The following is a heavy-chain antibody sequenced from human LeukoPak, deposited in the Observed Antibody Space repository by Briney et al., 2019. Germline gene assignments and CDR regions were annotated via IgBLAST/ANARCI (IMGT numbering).Heavy chain of an antibody. Sequence: ASVKVSCKASGYTFTAYGIGWVRQAPGQGLEWMGWISAYNGNTNYAQKLQGRVTMTRNTSISTAYMELSSLRSEDTAVYYCARGEIGMDVWGQGTTVTVSS. CDR2: ISAYNGNT. CDR1: GYTFTAYG. J-gene: IGHJ6*02. V-gene: IGHV1-18*01. D-gene: IGHD5-24*01. CDR3: ARGEIGMDV.